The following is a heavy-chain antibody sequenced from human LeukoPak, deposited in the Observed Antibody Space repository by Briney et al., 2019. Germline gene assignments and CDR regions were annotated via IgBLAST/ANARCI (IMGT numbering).Heavy chain of an antibody. D-gene: IGHD2-21*02. Sequence: SETLSLTCAVYGRSFSGYYWSWIRQPPGKGPEWIGEINHSGSTNYNPSLKSRVTISVDTSKNQFSLKLSSVTAADTAVYYCARGGYCGGDCYTPTDYWGQGTLVTVSS. CDR1: GRSFSGYY. J-gene: IGHJ4*02. CDR2: INHSGST. V-gene: IGHV4-34*01. CDR3: ARGGYCGGDCYTPTDY.